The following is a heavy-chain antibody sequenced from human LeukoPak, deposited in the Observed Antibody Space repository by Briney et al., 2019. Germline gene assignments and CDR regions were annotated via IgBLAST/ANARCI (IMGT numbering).Heavy chain of an antibody. J-gene: IGHJ4*02. CDR1: GFTFSSYA. Sequence: GGSLRLSCAASGFTFSSYAMHWVRQAPGKGLEWVAVIPYDGSNRYYADSVKGRFTISRDNSKNTLYLQMNSLRAEDTAVYYCAELLWFGDPFDYWGQGTLVTVSS. D-gene: IGHD3-10*01. CDR2: IPYDGSNR. V-gene: IGHV3-30*04. CDR3: AELLWFGDPFDY.